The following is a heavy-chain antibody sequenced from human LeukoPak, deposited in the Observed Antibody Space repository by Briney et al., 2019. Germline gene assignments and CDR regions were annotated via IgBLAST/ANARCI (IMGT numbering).Heavy chain of an antibody. CDR2: ISGSGGST. V-gene: IGHV3-23*01. J-gene: IGHJ4*02. Sequence: GGSLRLSCAASGFTFSSYSMNWVRQAPGKGLEWVSAISGSGGSTYYADSVKGRFTISRDNSKNTLYLQMNSLRAEDTAVYYCAKGPNVAVAGTDYWGQGTLVTVSS. CDR1: GFTFSSYS. D-gene: IGHD6-19*01. CDR3: AKGPNVAVAGTDY.